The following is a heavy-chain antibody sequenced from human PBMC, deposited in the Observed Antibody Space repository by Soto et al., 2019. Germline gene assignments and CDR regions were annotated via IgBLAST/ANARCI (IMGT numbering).Heavy chain of an antibody. D-gene: IGHD2-21*02. CDR1: GYTFTGYY. CDR3: ARDLMTAETAFDY. Sequence: QVQLVQSGAEVKKPGASVKVSCKASGYTFTGYYMHWVRQAPGQGLEWMGWINPNSGGTNYAQKFQGWFTMTRDTSISTAHMELSRLRSDDTAGYYCARDLMTAETAFDYWGQGTLVTVSS. V-gene: IGHV1-2*04. J-gene: IGHJ4*02. CDR2: INPNSGGT.